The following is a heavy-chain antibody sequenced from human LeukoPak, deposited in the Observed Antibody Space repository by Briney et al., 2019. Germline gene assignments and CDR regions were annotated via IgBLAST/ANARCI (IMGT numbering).Heavy chain of an antibody. D-gene: IGHD1-1*01. CDR3: GRVEGTTWYNF. Sequence: PGGSQRLSCAASGFTFSTYWMSWVRQAPGKGLEWVANIKQDGSEKYYVDSVKGRFTISRDNAKSSLYLQMNSLRAEDTAVYYSGRVEGTTWYNFWGQGTLVTVSS. V-gene: IGHV3-7*05. J-gene: IGHJ4*02. CDR2: IKQDGSEK. CDR1: GFTFSTYW.